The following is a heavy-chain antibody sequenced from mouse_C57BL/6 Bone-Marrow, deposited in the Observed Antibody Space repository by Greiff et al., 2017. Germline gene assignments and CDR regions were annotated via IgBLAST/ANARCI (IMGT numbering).Heavy chain of an antibody. CDR2: IRNKANGYTT. Sequence: DVQLVESGGGLVQPGGSLSLSCAASGFTFTDYYMSWVRQPPGKALEWLGFIRNKANGYTTEYSASVKGRFTISRDNSQSILYLQMNALRAEYSATYYCARSVANWPYFDYWGQGTTLTVSS. CDR1: GFTFTDYY. V-gene: IGHV7-3*01. CDR3: ARSVANWPYFDY. J-gene: IGHJ2*01. D-gene: IGHD1-1*02.